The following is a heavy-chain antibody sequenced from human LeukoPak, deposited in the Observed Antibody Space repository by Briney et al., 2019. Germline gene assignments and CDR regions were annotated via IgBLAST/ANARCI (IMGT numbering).Heavy chain of an antibody. CDR3: TTDPSAYCSSTSCYDGWFDP. Sequence: GGALRLSCAASGFTFSNAWMSWVRQAPGKVLEWVGRIKSKTDVGTTDYAATVKGRFTISRDDSKNTLYLQLNRLKTEDTDVYYCTTDPSAYCSSTSCYDGWFDPWGQGTLVTVSS. CDR2: IKSKTDVGTT. CDR1: GFTFSNAW. J-gene: IGHJ5*02. V-gene: IGHV3-15*01. D-gene: IGHD2-2*01.